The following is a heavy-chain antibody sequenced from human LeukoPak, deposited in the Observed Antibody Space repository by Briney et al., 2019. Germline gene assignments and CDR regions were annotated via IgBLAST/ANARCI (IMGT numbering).Heavy chain of an antibody. J-gene: IGHJ5*02. CDR2: IYYSGST. D-gene: IGHD2-15*01. CDR1: GGSISSGGYY. CDR3: ARAKCSGGSCYLGWFDP. Sequence: SETLSLTCTVSGGSISSGGYYWSWIRQHPGKGLEWIGYIYYSGSTYYNPSLKSRVTISVDTSKNQFSLKLSSVTAADTAVYYCARAKCSGGSCYLGWFDPXXXGXLXXVSS. V-gene: IGHV4-31*03.